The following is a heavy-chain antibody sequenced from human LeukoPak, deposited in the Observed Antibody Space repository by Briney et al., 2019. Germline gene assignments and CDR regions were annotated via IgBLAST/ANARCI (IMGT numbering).Heavy chain of an antibody. Sequence: ASVKVSCKASGYTFTGYYMHWVRQAPGQGLEWMGWISAYNGNTNYAQKLQGRVTMTTDTSTSTAYMELRSLRSDDTAVYYCARDYYDSSGYYSPFDYWGQGTLVTVSS. D-gene: IGHD3-22*01. CDR2: ISAYNGNT. V-gene: IGHV1-18*04. CDR1: GYTFTGYY. J-gene: IGHJ4*02. CDR3: ARDYYDSSGYYSPFDY.